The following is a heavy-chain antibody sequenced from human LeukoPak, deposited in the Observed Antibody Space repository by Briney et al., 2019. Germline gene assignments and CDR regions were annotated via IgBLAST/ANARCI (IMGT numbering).Heavy chain of an antibody. Sequence: VASVTVSCTASGYTFTGYYVHWVRQAPGQGLEWMGRINPNSGDTNYAQKFQGRVTMTRDTSISTAYMELSRLRSDDTAVYYCARDYCGGDCFPDYWGQGTLVTVSS. V-gene: IGHV1-2*06. CDR2: INPNSGDT. CDR1: GYTFTGYY. D-gene: IGHD2-21*02. J-gene: IGHJ4*02. CDR3: ARDYCGGDCFPDY.